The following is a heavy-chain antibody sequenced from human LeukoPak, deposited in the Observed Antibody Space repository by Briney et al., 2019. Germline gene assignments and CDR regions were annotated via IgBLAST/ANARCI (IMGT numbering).Heavy chain of an antibody. Sequence: GGSLRLSCAASGFIFSSYSMNWVRQAPGKGLEWVSYISSSGSTIYYADSVKGRFTISRDNAKNSLYLQMNSLRAEDTAVYYCARENPPYGSAPADFDYWGQGTLVTVSS. CDR1: GFIFSSYS. V-gene: IGHV3-48*04. CDR3: ARENPPYGSAPADFDY. D-gene: IGHD3-10*01. CDR2: ISSSGSTI. J-gene: IGHJ4*02.